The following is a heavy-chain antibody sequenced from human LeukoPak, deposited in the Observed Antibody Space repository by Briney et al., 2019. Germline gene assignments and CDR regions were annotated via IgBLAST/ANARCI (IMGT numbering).Heavy chain of an antibody. CDR3: ARAAMVTYYYYYMDV. V-gene: IGHV4-34*01. J-gene: IGHJ6*03. CDR1: GGSFSGYY. CDR2: INHSGST. D-gene: IGHD5-18*01. Sequence: PSETLPLTCAVYGGSFSGYYWSWIRQPPGKGMEWIGEINHSGSTNYNPSLKSRVTISVDPSKNQFSLKLSPVTAADTAVYSCARAAMVTYYYYYMDVWGKGTTVTVSS.